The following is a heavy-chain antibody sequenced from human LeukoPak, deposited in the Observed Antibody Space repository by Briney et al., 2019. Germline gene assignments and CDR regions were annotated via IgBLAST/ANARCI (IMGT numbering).Heavy chain of an antibody. V-gene: IGHV3-23*01. D-gene: IGHD6-19*01. CDR3: AKDFRSSGWYYVDY. CDR2: ISGSGGST. J-gene: IGHJ4*02. CDR1: GFTFSSYA. Sequence: GGSLRLSCAASGFTFSSYAMSWVRQAPGKGLEWVSAISGSGGSTYYADSVKGRFTISRDNSKYTLYLQMNSLRAEDTAVYYCAKDFRSSGWYYVDYWGQGTLVTVSS.